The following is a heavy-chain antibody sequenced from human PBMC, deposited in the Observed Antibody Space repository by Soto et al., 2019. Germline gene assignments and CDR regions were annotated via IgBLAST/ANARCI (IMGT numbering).Heavy chain of an antibody. CDR1: GGTFSSYA. CDR3: ASSWDVDTAIYFDY. CDR2: IIPIFGTA. J-gene: IGHJ4*02. D-gene: IGHD5-18*01. Sequence: QVQLVQSGAEVKKPGSSVKVSCKASGGTFSSYAISWVRQAPGQGLEWMGGIIPIFGTANYAQKFQGRVTITADKSTSTAYMELSSLRSEDTAGYYCASSWDVDTAIYFDYWGQGTLVTVSS. V-gene: IGHV1-69*06.